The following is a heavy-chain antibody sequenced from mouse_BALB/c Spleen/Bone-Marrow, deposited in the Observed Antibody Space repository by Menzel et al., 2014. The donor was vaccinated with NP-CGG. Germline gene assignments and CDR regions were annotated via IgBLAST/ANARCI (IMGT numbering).Heavy chain of an antibody. CDR2: VNPRSGYA. V-gene: IGHV1-4*01. CDR1: GYTFTDYT. Sequence: QVQLQQSGAELASPGASVKMSCKASGYTFTDYTIQWVKQRPGQGLEWIGYVNPRSGYANYNQKFKDKAALTADKSSSTAFMQLSSLTSEDSAVYYCARPKGFALDYWGPGTALTVSS. CDR3: ARPKGFALDY. J-gene: IGHJ2*01.